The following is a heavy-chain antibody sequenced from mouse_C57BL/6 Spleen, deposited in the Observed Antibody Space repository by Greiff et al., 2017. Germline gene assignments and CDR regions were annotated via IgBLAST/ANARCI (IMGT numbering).Heavy chain of an antibody. CDR1: GYAFSSSW. J-gene: IGHJ4*01. V-gene: IGHV1-82*01. CDR3: ARDYYDYYARDY. Sequence: QVQLQQSGPELVKPGASVKISCKASGYAFSSSWMNWVKQRPGKGLEWIGRIYPGDGDTNYNGKFKGKATLTADKSSSTAYMQLSSLTSEDSAVYFCARDYYDYYARDYWGQGTSVTVSS. CDR2: IYPGDGDT. D-gene: IGHD2-1*01.